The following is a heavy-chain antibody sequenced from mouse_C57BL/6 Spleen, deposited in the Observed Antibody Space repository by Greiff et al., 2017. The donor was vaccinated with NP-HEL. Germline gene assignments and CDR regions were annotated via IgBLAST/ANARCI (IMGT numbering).Heavy chain of an antibody. J-gene: IGHJ3*01. CDR3: ARYDYGGFAY. CDR1: GYTFTSYW. CDR2: IDPSDSYT. D-gene: IGHD2-4*01. Sequence: VQLQQPGAELVMPGASVKLSCKASGYTFTSYWMHWVKQRPGQGLEWIGEIDPSDSYTNYNQKFKGKSTLTVDKSSSTAYMQLSSLTSEDSAVYYCARYDYGGFAYWGQGTLVTVSA. V-gene: IGHV1-69*01.